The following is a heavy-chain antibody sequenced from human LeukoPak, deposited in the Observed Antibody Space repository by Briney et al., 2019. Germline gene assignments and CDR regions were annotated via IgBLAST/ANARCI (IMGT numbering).Heavy chain of an antibody. Sequence: SETLSFTCTVSDDSISDYYRGWIRQPPGKGLEWIGYIYYSGSTNYNPSLKSRVTTSVDTSKNQFSLKLSSVTAADTAVYYCARLSIAVAGTSGFDCWGQGTLVTVSS. CDR1: DDSISDYY. CDR3: ARLSIAVAGTSGFDC. J-gene: IGHJ4*02. CDR2: IYYSGST. D-gene: IGHD6-19*01. V-gene: IGHV4-59*08.